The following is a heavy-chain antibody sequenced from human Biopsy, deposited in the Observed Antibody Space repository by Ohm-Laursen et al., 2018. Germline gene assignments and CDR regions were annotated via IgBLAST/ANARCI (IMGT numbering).Heavy chain of an antibody. Sequence: SLRLSCAASGFAFNLYEINWVRQAPGKGMEWISYIYGGGSPVFYADSVKDRFTISRDNAQNSLYLHMNSLRAEDTAVYYCARLNSGTYDASDLWGQGTMVSVSS. J-gene: IGHJ3*01. CDR2: IYGGGSPV. CDR3: ARLNSGTYDASDL. CDR1: GFAFNLYE. V-gene: IGHV3-48*03. D-gene: IGHD1-26*01.